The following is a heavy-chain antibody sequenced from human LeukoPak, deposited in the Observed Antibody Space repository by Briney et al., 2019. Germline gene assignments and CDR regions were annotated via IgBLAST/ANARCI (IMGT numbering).Heavy chain of an antibody. CDR2: INYIGST. CDR1: GGSMSGYY. V-gene: IGHV4-59*08. D-gene: IGHD2-2*01. Sequence: SETLSLTCTVSGGSMSGYYWSWIQQPPGKGLEWIGYINYIGSTKYNPSLKSRVTISVDTSKNQFSLKLNSVTAADTAVYYCARRVPAASGGGLDIWGQGTMVTVSS. CDR3: ARRVPAASGGGLDI. J-gene: IGHJ3*02.